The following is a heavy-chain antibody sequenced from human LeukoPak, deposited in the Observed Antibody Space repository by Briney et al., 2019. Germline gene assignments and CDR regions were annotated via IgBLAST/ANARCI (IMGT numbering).Heavy chain of an antibody. Sequence: PSETLSLTCTVSGGSMSGYYWSWIRQPPGKGLEWIGYIHYSGTTNYNPSLKSRVTISLDTSRNQFSLKLRSVTTEDTAVYYCARDRLLLYNLGDGMDVWGQGTTVTVSS. CDR3: ARDRLLLYNLGDGMDV. CDR1: GGSMSGYY. J-gene: IGHJ6*02. V-gene: IGHV4-59*01. D-gene: IGHD2-2*02. CDR2: IHYSGTT.